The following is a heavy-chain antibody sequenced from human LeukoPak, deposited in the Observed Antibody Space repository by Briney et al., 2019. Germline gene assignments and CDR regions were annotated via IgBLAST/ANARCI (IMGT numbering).Heavy chain of an antibody. J-gene: IGHJ6*02. CDR2: INPSGGST. CDR3: ARDLGIAAAGNYYYGMDV. Sequence: ASVKVSCKASGYTFTSYYMHWVRQAPGQGLEWMGIINPSGGSTSYAQKFQRRVTMTRDTSTSTVYMELSSLRSEDTAVYYCARDLGIAAAGNYYYGMDVWGQGTTVTVSS. V-gene: IGHV1-46*01. CDR1: GYTFTSYY. D-gene: IGHD6-13*01.